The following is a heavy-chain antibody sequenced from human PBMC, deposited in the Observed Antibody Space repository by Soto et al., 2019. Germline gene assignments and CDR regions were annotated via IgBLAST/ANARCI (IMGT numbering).Heavy chain of an antibody. J-gene: IGHJ4*02. CDR1: GFTFSSYW. Sequence: VGSLRLSCAASGFTFSSYWMHWVRQAPGKGLVWVSRINSDGSSTSYADSVKGRFTISRDNAKNTLYLQMNSLRAEDTAVYYCAGGYSYGNFDYWGQGTLVTVSS. D-gene: IGHD5-18*01. CDR2: INSDGSST. CDR3: AGGYSYGNFDY. V-gene: IGHV3-74*01.